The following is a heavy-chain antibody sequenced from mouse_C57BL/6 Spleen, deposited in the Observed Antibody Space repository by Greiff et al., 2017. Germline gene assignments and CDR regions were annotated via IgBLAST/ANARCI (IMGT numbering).Heavy chain of an antibody. J-gene: IGHJ1*03. CDR2: INYDGSST. CDR3: ARAGYGSSSRDFDV. V-gene: IGHV5-16*01. D-gene: IGHD1-1*01. Sequence: EVKLMESEGGLVQPGSSMKLSCTASGFTFSDYYMAWVRQVPEKGLEWVANINYDGSSTYYLDSLKSRFIISRDNAKNILYLQMSSLKSEDTATYYCARAGYGSSSRDFDVWGTGTTVTVSS. CDR1: GFTFSDYY.